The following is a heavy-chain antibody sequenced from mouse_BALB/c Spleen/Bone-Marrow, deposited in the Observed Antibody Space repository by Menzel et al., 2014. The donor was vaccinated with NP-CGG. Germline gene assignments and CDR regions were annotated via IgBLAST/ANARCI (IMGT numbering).Heavy chain of an antibody. CDR1: GYTFTSYW. J-gene: IGHJ4*01. D-gene: IGHD1-1*01. CDR2: IYLGDGDT. CDR3: ARNYYYGSSWSAMDY. Sequence: VQRVESGAELARPGASVKLSCKASGYTFTSYWMQWVKQRPGQGLEWIGAIYLGDGDTRNTQKFKGKATLTADKSSSTAYMQLSSLASEDSAVYYCARNYYYGSSWSAMDYWGQGTSVTVSS. V-gene: IGHV1-87*01.